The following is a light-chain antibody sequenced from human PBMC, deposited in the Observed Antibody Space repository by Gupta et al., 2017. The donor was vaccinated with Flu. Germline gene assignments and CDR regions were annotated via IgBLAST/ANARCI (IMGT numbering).Light chain of an antibody. CDR2: DAS. Sequence: ATLYLSPGDRATLTCRASQSVLAYLGWYKQQPGQAPRLLIYDASTREPGVAARFSGSGYGKEFTLSISSREPEDFAVYYCHQRSSWPPITFGRGTKVEI. V-gene: IGKV3-11*01. J-gene: IGKJ4*01. CDR1: QSVLAY. CDR3: HQRSSWPPIT.